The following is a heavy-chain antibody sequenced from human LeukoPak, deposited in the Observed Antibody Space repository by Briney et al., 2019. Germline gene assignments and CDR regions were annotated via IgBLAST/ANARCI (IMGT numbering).Heavy chain of an antibody. V-gene: IGHV3-21*01. CDR3: ARSPTYWGGTYYYYYYMDV. D-gene: IGHD3-16*01. CDR2: ISSSSSYI. CDR1: GFTFSSYS. J-gene: IGHJ6*03. Sequence: GGSLRLSCAASGFTFSSYSKNWVRQAPGKGLEWVSSISSSSSYIYYADSVKGRFTISRDNAKNSLYLQMNSLRAEDTAVYYCARSPTYWGGTYYYYYYMDVWGKGTTVTVSS.